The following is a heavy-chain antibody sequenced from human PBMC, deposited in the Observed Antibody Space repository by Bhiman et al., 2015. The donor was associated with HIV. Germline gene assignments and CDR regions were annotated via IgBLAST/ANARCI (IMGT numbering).Heavy chain of an antibody. Sequence: QVQLVESGGGVVQPGGSLRLSCAASGFTFSSYGMHWVRQAPGEGLEWVAFIRYNGNNIYYADSVKGRFTISRDNSKNTLYLQMNSLRAEDTAVYYCARLPFGAYYYYYMDVWGKGTTVTVSS. CDR2: IRYNGNNI. CDR1: GFTFSSYG. CDR3: ARLPFGAYYYYYMDV. J-gene: IGHJ6*03. D-gene: IGHD3-16*01. V-gene: IGHV3-30*02.